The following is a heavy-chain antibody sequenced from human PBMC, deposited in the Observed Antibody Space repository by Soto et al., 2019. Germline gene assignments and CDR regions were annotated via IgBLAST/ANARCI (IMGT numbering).Heavy chain of an antibody. J-gene: IGHJ6*02. CDR3: ARETARHYYYYGMDV. V-gene: IGHV4-59*01. Sequence: SETLSLTCTVSGGSISSYYWSWIRQPPGKGLEWIGYIYYSGSTNYNPSLKSRVTISVDTSKNQFSLKLSSVTAADTAVYYCARETARHYYYYGMDVWGQGTTVTVSS. D-gene: IGHD6-6*01. CDR1: GGSISSYY. CDR2: IYYSGST.